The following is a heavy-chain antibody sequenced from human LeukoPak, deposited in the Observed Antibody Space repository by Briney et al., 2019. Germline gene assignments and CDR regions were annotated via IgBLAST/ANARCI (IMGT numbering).Heavy chain of an antibody. Sequence: ASVKVSCTASGYTFTSYYMHWVRQAPGQGLEWMGIINPSGGSTSYAQKFQGRVTMTRDTSTSTVYMELSSLRSEDTAVYYCARDVSSSSWYSFHYYYYGMDVWGQGTTVTVSS. CDR3: ARDVSSSSWYSFHYYYYGMDV. V-gene: IGHV1-46*01. CDR1: GYTFTSYY. CDR2: INPSGGST. D-gene: IGHD6-13*01. J-gene: IGHJ6*02.